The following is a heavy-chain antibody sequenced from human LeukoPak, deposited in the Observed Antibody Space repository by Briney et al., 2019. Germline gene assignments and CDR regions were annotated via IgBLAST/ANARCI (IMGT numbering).Heavy chain of an antibody. CDR2: IYYSGST. D-gene: IGHD5-18*01. V-gene: IGHV4-39*01. CDR1: GGSISSSNYY. J-gene: IGHJ3*02. CDR3: ARDTMVTSAFDI. Sequence: SETLSLTCTVSGGSISSSNYYWGWIRQPPGKGLEWIGSIYYSGSTHYNPSLKSRVTISVDTSKNQFSLKLSSVTAADTAVYYCARDTMVTSAFDIWGQGTMVTVSS.